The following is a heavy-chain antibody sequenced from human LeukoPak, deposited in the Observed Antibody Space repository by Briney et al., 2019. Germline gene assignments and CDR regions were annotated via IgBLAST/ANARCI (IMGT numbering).Heavy chain of an antibody. V-gene: IGHV4-59*01. CDR1: GGSISSSY. CDR3: ARGQRHFDS. Sequence: SETLSLTCIVSGGSISSSYWSCIRQPPGKGLGWIGNIYYSGSTNYNPSLESRVTISVDTSKNQLSLKLRSVTAADTAIYYCARGQRHFDSWGQGTLVTVSS. CDR2: IYYSGST. J-gene: IGHJ4*02.